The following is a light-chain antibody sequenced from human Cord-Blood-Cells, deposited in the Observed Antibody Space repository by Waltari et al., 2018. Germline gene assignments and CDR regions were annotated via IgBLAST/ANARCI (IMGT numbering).Light chain of an antibody. CDR3: CSYAGSSTWV. J-gene: IGLJ3*02. Sequence: QSALNQPASVSGSPGQSITISCTGTSSDVGSYNLVSWYQQHPAKAPKLMIYEGSKRPSGVSNRFSGSKSGNTASLTISGLQAEDEADYYCCSYAGSSTWVFGGGTKLTVL. V-gene: IGLV2-23*01. CDR1: SSDVGSYNL. CDR2: EGS.